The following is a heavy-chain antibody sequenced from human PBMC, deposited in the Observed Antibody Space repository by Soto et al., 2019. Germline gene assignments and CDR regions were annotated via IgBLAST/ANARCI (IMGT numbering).Heavy chain of an antibody. Sequence: SETLSLTCTVSGGSISSYYWSWIRQPPGKGLEWIGYIYYSGSTNYNPSLKSRVTISVDTSKNQFSLKLSSVTAADTAVYYCARAEWATYYFDYWGQGTLVTVSS. CDR2: IYYSGST. J-gene: IGHJ4*02. CDR3: ARAEWATYYFDY. V-gene: IGHV4-59*08. CDR1: GGSISSYY. D-gene: IGHD5-12*01.